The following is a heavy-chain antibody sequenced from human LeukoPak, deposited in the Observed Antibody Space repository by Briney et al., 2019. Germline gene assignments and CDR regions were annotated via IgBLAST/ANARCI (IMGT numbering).Heavy chain of an antibody. CDR1: GFTFSSYW. Sequence: GGSLRLSCAASGFTFSSYWMHWVRQAPGKGLVWVSRINSDGSSTSYADSVKGRFTISRDNAKNSLYLQMNSLRAEDTALYYCAKDMGYSSGWYVGVFDYWGQGTLVTVSS. V-gene: IGHV3-74*01. CDR2: INSDGSST. J-gene: IGHJ4*02. D-gene: IGHD6-19*01. CDR3: AKDMGYSSGWYVGVFDY.